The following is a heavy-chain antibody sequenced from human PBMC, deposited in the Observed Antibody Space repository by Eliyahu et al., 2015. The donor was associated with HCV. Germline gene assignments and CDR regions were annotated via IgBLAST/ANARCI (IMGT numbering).Heavy chain of an antibody. Sequence: EVQLLESGGGLVQPGGSLRLSCTASGFXFSSYAMSWVRQSPGKGLEWVSSIRAGNGVTYYADSVKGRFTISRDDSKNTLYLQMNSLRAEDTALYYCAKAPETWYYFDYWGQGSLVTVSS. D-gene: IGHD5-24*01. V-gene: IGHV3-23*01. CDR2: IRAGNGVT. CDR3: AKAPETWYYFDY. J-gene: IGHJ4*02. CDR1: GFXFSSYA.